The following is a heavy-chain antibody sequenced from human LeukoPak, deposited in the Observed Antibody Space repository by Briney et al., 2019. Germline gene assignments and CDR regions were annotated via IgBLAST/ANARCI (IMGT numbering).Heavy chain of an antibody. J-gene: IGHJ4*02. D-gene: IGHD3-22*01. CDR1: GFTFSNYG. CDR2: ISGSGSYT. Sequence: PGGSLRLSCGASGFTFSNYGMLWVRQAPGKGLEWVSAISGSGSYTDYADSVKGRFTISKDLSKNTLYMRMSSLRAEDTAVYFCAKRRYDSSGHFDSWGQGTLVTVSS. CDR3: AKRRYDSSGHFDS. V-gene: IGHV3-23*01.